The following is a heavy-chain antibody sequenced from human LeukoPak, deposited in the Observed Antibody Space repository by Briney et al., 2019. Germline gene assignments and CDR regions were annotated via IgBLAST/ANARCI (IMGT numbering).Heavy chain of an antibody. J-gene: IGHJ4*02. Sequence: GGSLRLSCAASGFTFSSYAMSWVRQAPGKGLEWVSSISGSGNRTYYADSVKGRFTISRDNAKNTLYLQMNSLRAEDTAVYYCAREGIAVAGGLDYWGQGTLVTVSS. D-gene: IGHD6-19*01. CDR3: AREGIAVAGGLDY. CDR1: GFTFSSYA. V-gene: IGHV3-23*01. CDR2: ISGSGNRT.